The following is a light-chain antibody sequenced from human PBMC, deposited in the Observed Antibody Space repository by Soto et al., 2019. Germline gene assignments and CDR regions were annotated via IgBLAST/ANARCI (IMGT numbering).Light chain of an antibody. CDR1: QSLLHSNGYNY. Sequence: DIVMTQSPLSLPVTPGEPASISCRSSQSLLHSNGYNYLDWYLQKPGQSPQLLVYLASNRASEMPDRFSRSGFGRSITLKTGRVDAAGVGVEYGMQALRGPRAFGQGAKVVSK. CDR3: MQALRGPRA. J-gene: IGKJ2*01. V-gene: IGKV2-28*01. CDR2: LAS.